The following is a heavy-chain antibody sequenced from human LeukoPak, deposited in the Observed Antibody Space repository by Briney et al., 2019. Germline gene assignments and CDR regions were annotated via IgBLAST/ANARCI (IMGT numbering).Heavy chain of an antibody. CDR2: IGTSASST. CDR3: AKDPNWDRGY. Sequence: GGSLRLSCATSGFTFSSYTMPWVRQAPGKGLEYVSGIGTSASSTTYADSVKGRFTISRDNSKNTLYLQMNSLRVEDTAVYYCAKDPNWDRGYWGQGTLVTVSS. J-gene: IGHJ4*02. D-gene: IGHD7-27*01. CDR1: GFTFSSYT. V-gene: IGHV3-23*01.